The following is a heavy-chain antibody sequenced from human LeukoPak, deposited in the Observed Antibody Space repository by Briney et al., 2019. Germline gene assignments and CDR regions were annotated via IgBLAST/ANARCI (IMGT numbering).Heavy chain of an antibody. CDR3: ARGPRRYSSGWYVDY. Sequence: SETLSLTCAVYGGSFSGYYWSWIRQPPGKGLEWIGEINHSGSTNYNPSLKSRVTISVDTSKNQFSLKLSSVTAADTAVYYCARGPRRYSSGWYVDYWGQGTLVTVSS. V-gene: IGHV4-34*01. J-gene: IGHJ4*02. D-gene: IGHD6-19*01. CDR2: INHSGST. CDR1: GGSFSGYY.